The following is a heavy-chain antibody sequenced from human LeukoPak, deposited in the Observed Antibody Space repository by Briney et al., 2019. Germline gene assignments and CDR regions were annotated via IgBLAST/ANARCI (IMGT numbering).Heavy chain of an antibody. CDR2: IYTSGST. CDR1: GGSISSYY. CDR3: ARGPLGYDILTGYYGAYYFDY. J-gene: IGHJ4*02. D-gene: IGHD3-9*01. Sequence: PSETLSLTCTVSGGSISSYYWSWIRQPAGKGLEWIGRIYTSGSTNYNPSLKSRVTMSVDTSKNQLSLKLSSVTAADTAVYYCARGPLGYDILTGYYGAYYFDYWGQGTLVTVSS. V-gene: IGHV4-4*07.